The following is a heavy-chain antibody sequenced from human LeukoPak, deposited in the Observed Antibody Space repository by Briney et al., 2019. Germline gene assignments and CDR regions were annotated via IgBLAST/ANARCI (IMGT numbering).Heavy chain of an antibody. Sequence: PGGSLRLSCAASGFTVSSNYMSWVRQAPGKGLEWVSVIYSCGSTYYADSVKGRFTISRDNSKNTLYLQMNSLRAEDTAVYYCAKDALDIVVVVAAREVDYFDYWGQGTLVTVSS. CDR2: IYSCGST. J-gene: IGHJ4*02. CDR3: AKDALDIVVVVAAREVDYFDY. D-gene: IGHD2-15*01. V-gene: IGHV3-66*03. CDR1: GFTVSSNY.